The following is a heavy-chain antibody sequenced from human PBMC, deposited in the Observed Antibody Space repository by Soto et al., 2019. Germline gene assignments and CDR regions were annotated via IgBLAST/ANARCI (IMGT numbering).Heavy chain of an antibody. CDR1: GGSISSSSYY. CDR3: ARDPDFTFYSSGWYFDS. J-gene: IGHJ4*02. V-gene: IGHV4-39*02. D-gene: IGHD6-19*01. Sequence: PSETLSLTCTVSGGSISSSSYYWGWIRQPPGKGLEWIGSIYYSGSTYYNPSLKSRVTISVDTSKNQFSLKLSSVTAADTAVYYCARDPDFTFYSSGWYFDSWGQGTLVPVSS. CDR2: IYYSGST.